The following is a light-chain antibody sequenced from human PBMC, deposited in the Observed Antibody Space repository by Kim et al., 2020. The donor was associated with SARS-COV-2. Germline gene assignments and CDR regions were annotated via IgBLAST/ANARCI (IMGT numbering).Light chain of an antibody. V-gene: IGKV3-11*01. CDR1: QSVSSY. Sequence: LSLSPGERATISCRASQSVSSYLAWYQQKPGQAPRLLIYDASNRATGIPARFSGSGSGTDFTLTISSLEPEDFAVYYCQQRSNSYTFGQGTKLEI. CDR3: QQRSNSYT. J-gene: IGKJ2*01. CDR2: DAS.